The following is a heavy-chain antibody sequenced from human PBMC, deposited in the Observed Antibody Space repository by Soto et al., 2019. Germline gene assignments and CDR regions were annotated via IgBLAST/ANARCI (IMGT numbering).Heavy chain of an antibody. CDR1: GYSFTSYW. Sequence: GESLKISCKGSGYSFTSYWIGWVRQMPGKGLEWMGIIYPGDSDTRYSPSFQGQVTISADKSISTAYLQWSSLKSSDTAMYYCARTSAAGKNYNGMDVWGQGTTVTVSS. CDR3: ARTSAAGKNYNGMDV. CDR2: IYPGDSDT. V-gene: IGHV5-51*01. D-gene: IGHD6-13*01. J-gene: IGHJ6*02.